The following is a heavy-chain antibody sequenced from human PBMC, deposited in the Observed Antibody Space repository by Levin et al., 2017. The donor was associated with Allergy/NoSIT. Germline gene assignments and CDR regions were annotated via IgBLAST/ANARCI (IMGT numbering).Heavy chain of an antibody. CDR2: ISSSGSTI. CDR3: ARHEVGAIPDY. CDR1: GFTFSDYY. D-gene: IGHD1-26*01. V-gene: IGHV3-11*01. J-gene: IGHJ4*02. Sequence: GESLKISCAASGFTFSDYYMSWIRQAPGKGLEWVSYISSSGSTIYYADSVKGRFTISRDNAKNSLYLQMNSLRAEDTAVYYCARHEVGAIPDYWGQGTLVTVSS.